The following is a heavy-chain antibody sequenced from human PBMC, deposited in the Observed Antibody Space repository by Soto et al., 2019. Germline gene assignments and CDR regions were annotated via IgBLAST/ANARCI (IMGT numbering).Heavy chain of an antibody. J-gene: IGHJ3*02. CDR3: VKHGYYYDSSGYYPGAFDI. D-gene: IGHD3-22*01. CDR1: EFTFSSYA. Sequence: GGSLRLSCSASEFTFSSYAMHWVRQAPGKGLEYVSAISSNGGSTYYADSVKGRFTISRDNSKNTLYLQMSSLRAEDTAVYYCVKHGYYYDSSGYYPGAFDIWGQGTMVTVSS. CDR2: ISSNGGST. V-gene: IGHV3-64D*09.